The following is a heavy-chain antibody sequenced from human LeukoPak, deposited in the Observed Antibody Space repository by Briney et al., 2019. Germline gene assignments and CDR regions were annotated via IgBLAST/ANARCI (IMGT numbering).Heavy chain of an antibody. CDR1: GFIFSNYA. CDR2: IGGVSESF. V-gene: IGHV3-23*01. Sequence: GGSLRLSCAASGFIFSNYAMTWVRQAPGKGLEWVSIIGGVSESFYYADSVKGRFTVSRDNSKDTLYLQINSLRDEDTAVYYCARRWLGDPYGMDVWGQGTTVSVSS. J-gene: IGHJ6*02. D-gene: IGHD3-10*01. CDR3: ARRWLGDPYGMDV.